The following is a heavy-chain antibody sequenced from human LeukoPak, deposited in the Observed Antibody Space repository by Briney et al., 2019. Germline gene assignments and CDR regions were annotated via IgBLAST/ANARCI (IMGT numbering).Heavy chain of an antibody. CDR3: ARGRLLWFGESHWDY. CDR2: INHSGST. Sequence: SGTLSLTCAVYGGSFSGYYWSWIRQPPGKGLEWIGEINHSGSTNYNPSLKSRVTISVDTSKNQFSLKLSSVTAADTAVYYCARGRLLWFGESHWDYWGQGTLVTVSS. D-gene: IGHD3-10*01. J-gene: IGHJ4*02. CDR1: GGSFSGYY. V-gene: IGHV4-34*01.